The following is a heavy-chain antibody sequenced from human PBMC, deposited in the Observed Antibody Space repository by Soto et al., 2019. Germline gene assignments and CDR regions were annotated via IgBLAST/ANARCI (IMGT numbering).Heavy chain of an antibody. V-gene: IGHV6-1*01. J-gene: IGHJ5*02. D-gene: IGHD6-6*01. CDR3: ARTLSSSAEKWFDP. CDR1: GDSVSSNSAA. Sequence: QVQLQQSGPGLVKPSQTLSLTCAISGDSVSSNSAAWNWIMQSPSRGLEWLGRTYYRSKLYNDYAVSMKSRITTNPYTPKHQFALPLNSVTHEDTAVYFCARTLSSSAEKWFDPWGQGPLVTVSS. CDR2: TYYRSKLYN.